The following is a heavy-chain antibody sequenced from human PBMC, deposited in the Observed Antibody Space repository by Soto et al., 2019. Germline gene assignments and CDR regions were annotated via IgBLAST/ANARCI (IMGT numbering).Heavy chain of an antibody. V-gene: IGHV3-33*01. CDR3: ARDASAYDGGWYPRGFDP. CDR2: IWYDGSNK. Sequence: QAHLVESGGGVVQPGRSLRLSCAASGFTFSTYGMHWVRQAPGKGLEWVAIIWYDGSNKYYADSVKGRFTISRDDSKNTLYLQINSLRVEDTAVYFCARDASAYDGGWYPRGFDPWGQGTLVTVSS. J-gene: IGHJ5*02. D-gene: IGHD6-19*01. CDR1: GFTFSTYG.